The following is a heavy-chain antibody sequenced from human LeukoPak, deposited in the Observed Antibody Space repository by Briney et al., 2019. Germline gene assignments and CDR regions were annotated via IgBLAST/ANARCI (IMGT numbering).Heavy chain of an antibody. D-gene: IGHD1-26*01. CDR1: EFTFGNYW. J-gene: IGHJ4*02. CDR3: ARDKVSGATLLDY. V-gene: IGHV3-7*01. CDR2: IRQDGNEF. Sequence: GGSLGLSCAASEFTFGNYWMSWVRQVPGKGPEWVANIRQDGNEFYYVDSVKGRFTISRDNARNSLYLQMNGLRVEDTAVYYCARDKVSGATLLDYWGQGTLVTVSS.